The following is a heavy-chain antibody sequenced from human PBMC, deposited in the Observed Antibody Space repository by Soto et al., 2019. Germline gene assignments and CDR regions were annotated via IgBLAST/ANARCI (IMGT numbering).Heavy chain of an antibody. CDR1: GGSISSGGYY. J-gene: IGHJ5*02. CDR3: ARESSDGSARFDP. CDR2: IYYSGST. D-gene: IGHD3-10*01. V-gene: IGHV4-31*03. Sequence: SETLSLTCTVSGGSISSGGYYWSWIRQHPGKGLEWIGYIYYSGSTYYNPSLKSRVTISVDTSKNQVSLKLSSVTAADTAVYYCARESSDGSARFDPWGQGTLVTVSS.